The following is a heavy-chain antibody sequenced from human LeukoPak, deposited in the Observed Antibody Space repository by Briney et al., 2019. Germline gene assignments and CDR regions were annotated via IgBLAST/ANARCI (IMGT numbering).Heavy chain of an antibody. CDR1: GFTFSSYS. V-gene: IGHV3-21*01. CDR2: IISSDYI. J-gene: IGHJ4*02. Sequence: PGGSLRLSCAASGFTFSSYSMNWVRQAPGKGLEWVSSIISSDYIYYADSVKGRFTIYRDNAKNSLYLQMNSLRAEDTAVYYCARGGLRENSFDYWGQGTLVTVSS. CDR3: ARGGLRENSFDY. D-gene: IGHD4-17*01.